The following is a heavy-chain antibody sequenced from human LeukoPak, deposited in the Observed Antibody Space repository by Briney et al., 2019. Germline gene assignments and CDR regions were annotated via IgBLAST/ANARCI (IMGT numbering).Heavy chain of an antibody. CDR1: GYTFTSYG. CDR3: ARVQTVGAIDNWFDP. CDR2: ISAYNGNT. D-gene: IGHD1-26*01. J-gene: IGHJ5*02. V-gene: IGHV1-18*01. Sequence: ASVKVSCKASGYTFTSYGISWVRQAPGQGLEWMGWISAYNGNTNYAQKLQGRVTMTTDTSTSTAYMELRSLRSDDTAVYYCARVQTVGAIDNWFDPWGQGTLVTVSS.